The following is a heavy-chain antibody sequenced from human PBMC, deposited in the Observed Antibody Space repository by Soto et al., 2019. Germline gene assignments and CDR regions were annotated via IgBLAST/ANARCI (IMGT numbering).Heavy chain of an antibody. Sequence: GGSLRLSCSASGFTFSSYAMHLVRQAPGKGLEYVSAISINGGSTYYADSVKGRFTISRYNSKNTLYLQMSSLRAEDTAVYYCLKDPGTYYYDSSGYYSPYWGQGTLVTVSS. V-gene: IGHV3-64D*06. CDR3: LKDPGTYYYDSSGYYSPY. D-gene: IGHD3-22*01. J-gene: IGHJ4*02. CDR1: GFTFSSYA. CDR2: ISINGGST.